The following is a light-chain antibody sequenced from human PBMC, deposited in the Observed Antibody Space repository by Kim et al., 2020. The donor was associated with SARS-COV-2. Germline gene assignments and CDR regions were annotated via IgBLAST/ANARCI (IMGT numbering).Light chain of an antibody. CDR3: SSYAGSDNLV. V-gene: IGLV2-8*01. CDR1: SSDVGGYNH. J-gene: IGLJ2*01. Sequence: GQSANISCTGTSSDVGGYNHVSWYQQHPGKAPKLMIYEVSKRPSGVPDRFSGSKSGNTASLSVSGLQAEDEADYYCSSYAGSDNLVFGGGTQLTVL. CDR2: EVS.